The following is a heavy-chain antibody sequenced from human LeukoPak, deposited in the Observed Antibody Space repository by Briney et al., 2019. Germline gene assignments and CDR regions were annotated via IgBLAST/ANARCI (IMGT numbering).Heavy chain of an antibody. CDR2: ISYDGSNK. Sequence: PGGSLRLSCAASGFTFSSYGMHWVRQPPGKGLEWVAVISYDGSNKYYADSVKGRFTISRDNSKNTLYLQMNSLRAEDTAVYYCAISRGGMAPLPDYWGQGTLVTVSS. D-gene: IGHD2-15*01. V-gene: IGHV3-30*03. CDR1: GFTFSSYG. J-gene: IGHJ4*02. CDR3: AISRGGMAPLPDY.